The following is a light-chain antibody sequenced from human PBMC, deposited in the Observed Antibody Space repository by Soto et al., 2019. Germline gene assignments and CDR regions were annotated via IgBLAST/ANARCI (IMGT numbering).Light chain of an antibody. V-gene: IGLV2-14*03. J-gene: IGLJ1*01. CDR3: SSYSSSSTPYV. CDR2: DVT. Sequence: QSALTQPASVSGSPGQSITISCTGTSSDVGGYNYVSWYQQHPGKAPKLMIYDVTTRPSGVSNRFSGSKSGNTASLTISGLQAEDEADYYSSSYSSSSTPYVFGTGTKLTVL. CDR1: SSDVGGYNY.